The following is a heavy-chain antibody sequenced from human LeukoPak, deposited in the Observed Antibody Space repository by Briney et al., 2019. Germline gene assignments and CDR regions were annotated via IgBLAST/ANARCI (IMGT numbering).Heavy chain of an antibody. D-gene: IGHD1-26*01. CDR3: AREGSLGGSYGNDY. CDR2: IYSGGST. Sequence: GGSLRLSCAASGFTFSNYAMNWVRQAPGKGLEWVSVIYSGGSTYYADSVKGRFTISRDISKNTLYLQMNSLRAEDTAVYYCAREGSLGGSYGNDYWGQGTLVTVSS. J-gene: IGHJ4*02. CDR1: GFTFSNYA. V-gene: IGHV3-53*01.